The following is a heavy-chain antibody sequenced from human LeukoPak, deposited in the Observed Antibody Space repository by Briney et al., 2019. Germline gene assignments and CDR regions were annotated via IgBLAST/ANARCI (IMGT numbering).Heavy chain of an antibody. J-gene: IGHJ4*02. CDR1: GDSVSSNSAA. CDR3: ARGQWLVPGHHVYYFDY. Sequence: SQTLSLTCAISGDSVSSNSAAWNWVRQSPSRGLEWLGRTYYRSKWYNDYAVSVKSRITINPGTSKNQFSLQLNSVTPEDTAVYYCARGQWLVPGHHVYYFDYWGQGTLVTVSS. D-gene: IGHD6-19*01. V-gene: IGHV6-1*01. CDR2: TYYRSKWYN.